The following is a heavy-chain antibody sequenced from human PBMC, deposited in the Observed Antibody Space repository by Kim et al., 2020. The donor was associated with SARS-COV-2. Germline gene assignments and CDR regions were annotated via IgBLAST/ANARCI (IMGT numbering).Heavy chain of an antibody. CDR1: GFTSSNYH. D-gene: IGHD2-15*01. J-gene: IGHJ3*02. CDR3: VRDKTAARAFDI. Sequence: GGSLRLSCAASGFTSSNYHLNWVRQAPGKGLEWVSFITTGSTYIHYADSVKGRFTISRDDAKNSLYLQMNSLRAEDTAVYYCVRDKTAARAFDIWGQGTMVTVSS. V-gene: IGHV3-21*01. CDR2: ITTGSTYI.